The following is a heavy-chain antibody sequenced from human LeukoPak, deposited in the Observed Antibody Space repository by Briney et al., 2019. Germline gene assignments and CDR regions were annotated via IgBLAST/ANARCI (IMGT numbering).Heavy chain of an antibody. CDR1: GFNVNNAW. J-gene: IGHJ4*02. D-gene: IGHD2-21*01. CDR2: IRSKIDGGAT. V-gene: IGHV3-15*07. CDR3: YTSITDY. Sequence: GGSLRLSCAASGFNVNNAWMSWVRQAPGRGLEWVGRIRSKIDGGATDYAAPVKGGFTISRDDSKNTLYLQINSLKIEDTAMYYCYTSITDYWGQGTLVTVSS.